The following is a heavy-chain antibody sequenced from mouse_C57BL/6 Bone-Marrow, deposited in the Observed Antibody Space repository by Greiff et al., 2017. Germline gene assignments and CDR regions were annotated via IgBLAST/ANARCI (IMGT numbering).Heavy chain of an antibody. CDR1: GYTFTDYY. D-gene: IGHD1-1*01. J-gene: IGHJ2*01. CDR2: INPYNGGT. Sequence: EVQLQQSGPVLVKPGASVKMSCKASGYTFTDYYMNWVKQSHGKSLEWIGVINPYNGGTSYNQKFKGKATLTVDKSSSTAYMELNSLTSEDSAVYYCARGVLFNYFDYWGQGTTLTVSS. CDR3: ARGVLFNYFDY. V-gene: IGHV1-19*01.